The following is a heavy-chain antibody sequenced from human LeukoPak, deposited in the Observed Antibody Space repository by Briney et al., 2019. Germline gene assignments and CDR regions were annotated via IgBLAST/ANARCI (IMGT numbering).Heavy chain of an antibody. Sequence: PGGSLRLSCAASGFTFSSYSMNWVRQAPGKGLEWVSSISSSSSYIYYADSVKGRFTISRDNAKNSLYLQMNSLRAEDTAVYYCASFETYPELERRASEFSLRPSIWGQGTMVTVSS. V-gene: IGHV3-21*01. CDR2: ISSSSSYI. CDR3: ASFETYPELERRASEFSLRPSI. J-gene: IGHJ3*02. CDR1: GFTFSSYS. D-gene: IGHD1-1*01.